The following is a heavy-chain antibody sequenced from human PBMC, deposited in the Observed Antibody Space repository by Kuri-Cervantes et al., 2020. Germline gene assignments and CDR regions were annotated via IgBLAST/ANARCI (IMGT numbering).Heavy chain of an antibody. CDR3: TRAAAGTVWINWFDP. D-gene: IGHD6-13*01. CDR2: IRSKAYGGTT. V-gene: IGHV3-49*03. CDR1: GFTFGDYA. J-gene: IGHJ5*02. Sequence: GESLKISCTASGFTFGDYAMSWFRQAPGKGLEWVGFIRSKAYGGTTEYAASVKGRFTISRHDSKSIAYLQMNSLKTEDTAVYYCTRAAAGTVWINWFDPWGQGTLVTVSS.